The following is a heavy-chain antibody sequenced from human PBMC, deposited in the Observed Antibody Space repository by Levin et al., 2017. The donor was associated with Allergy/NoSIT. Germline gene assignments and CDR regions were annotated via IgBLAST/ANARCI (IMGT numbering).Heavy chain of an antibody. CDR1: GFTFSSSW. J-gene: IGHJ4*02. CDR2: IKPDGREK. CDR3: AKDGRPIDY. D-gene: IGHD1-26*01. V-gene: IGHV3-7*01. Sequence: TGGSLRLSCAASGFTFSSSWMSWVRQAPGKGLEWVANIKPDGREKFYVASVEGRFTISRDNAKKSVYLQMNSLRAEDTAVYYCAKDGRPIDYWGQGTLVAVSS.